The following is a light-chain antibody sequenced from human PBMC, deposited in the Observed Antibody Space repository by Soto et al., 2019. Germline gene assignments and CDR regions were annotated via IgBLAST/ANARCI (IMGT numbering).Light chain of an antibody. Sequence: QSALTQPASVSGSPGQSITISCTGTVGLVSWYQQHPGKVPKLIIYDDTKRPSGVSSRFSGSKSGNTASLTISGLQAEDEADYYCSSYTSSSTLVFGTGTKVTVL. CDR1: VGL. CDR3: SSYTSSSTLV. CDR2: DDT. J-gene: IGLJ1*01. V-gene: IGLV2-14*02.